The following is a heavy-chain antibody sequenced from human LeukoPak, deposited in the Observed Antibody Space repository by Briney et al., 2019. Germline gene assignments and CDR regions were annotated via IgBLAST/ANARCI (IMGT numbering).Heavy chain of an antibody. D-gene: IGHD3-10*01. Sequence: GGSLRLSCAASGCTFNIYSMSWVRQAPGKGLERVSTIRADGGDTYCADSVKGRFTISRDNSKNTLYLEMNNLGAEDTAVYYCARGGFTTWFDPWGQGALVTVSS. CDR2: IRADGGDT. CDR3: ARGGFTTWFDP. V-gene: IGHV3-23*01. CDR1: GCTFNIYS. J-gene: IGHJ5*02.